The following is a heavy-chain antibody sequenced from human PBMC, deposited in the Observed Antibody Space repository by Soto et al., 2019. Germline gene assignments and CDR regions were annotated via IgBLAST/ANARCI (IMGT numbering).Heavy chain of an antibody. CDR1: GDSLSSSNYY. Sequence: SETLSLTCPVSGDSLSSSNYYWGWIRQPPGKGLEWIANIYYSGITYCNPSLKSRVAISVDTSKNQFSLKLSSVSAADTAIYYCARSNSGYYKWFDPWGQGTLVTVSS. CDR2: IYYSGIT. CDR3: ARSNSGYYKWFDP. D-gene: IGHD3-22*01. J-gene: IGHJ5*02. V-gene: IGHV4-39*01.